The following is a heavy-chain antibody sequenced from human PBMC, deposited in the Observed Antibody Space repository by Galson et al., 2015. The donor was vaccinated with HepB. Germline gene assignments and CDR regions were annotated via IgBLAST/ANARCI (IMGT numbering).Heavy chain of an antibody. D-gene: IGHD3-22*01. V-gene: IGHV3-48*02. CDR1: GFTFSSYS. J-gene: IGHJ4*02. Sequence: SLRLSCAASGFTFSSYSMNWVRQAPGKGLEWVSYISSSSSTIYYADSVKGRFTISRDNAKNSLSLQMNSLRDEDTAVYYCARSYDSSGYYPDYFDYWGQGTLVTVSS. CDR3: ARSYDSSGYYPDYFDY. CDR2: ISSSSSTI.